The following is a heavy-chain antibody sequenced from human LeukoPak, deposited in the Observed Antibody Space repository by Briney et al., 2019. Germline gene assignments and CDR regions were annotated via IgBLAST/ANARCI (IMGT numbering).Heavy chain of an antibody. CDR3: ARYYDSSGPLKYYYYYMDV. CDR2: IYPGGSDT. J-gene: IGHJ6*03. Sequence: RGESLKISCKGSGYSFTSYWIGWVRQMPGKGLEWMGIIYPGGSDTRYSPSFQGQVTISADKSISTAYLQWSSLKASDTAMYYCARYYDSSGPLKYYYYYMDVWGKGTTVTVSS. CDR1: GYSFTSYW. D-gene: IGHD3-22*01. V-gene: IGHV5-51*01.